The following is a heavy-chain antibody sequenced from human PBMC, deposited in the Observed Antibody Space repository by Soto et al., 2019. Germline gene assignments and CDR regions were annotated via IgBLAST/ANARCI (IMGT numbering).Heavy chain of an antibody. CDR1: SGSISSYY. CDR3: ARDPDGWHDAFDI. V-gene: IGHV4-59*01. CDR2: IYYSGST. Sequence: SETLSLTCTVSSGSISSYYWSWIRQPPGKGLEWIGYIYYSGSTNYNPSLKSRVTISVDTSKNQLSLKLSSVTAADTAVYYCARDPDGWHDAFDIWGQGTMVTVSS. J-gene: IGHJ3*02. D-gene: IGHD6-19*01.